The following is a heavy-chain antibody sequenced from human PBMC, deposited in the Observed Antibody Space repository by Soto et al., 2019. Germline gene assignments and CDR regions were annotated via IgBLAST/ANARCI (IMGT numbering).Heavy chain of an antibody. CDR1: GGSVSIYA. J-gene: IGHJ4*02. CDR2: IIPIFGTA. D-gene: IGHD6-25*01. CDR3: ASNRRELQRLAPL. V-gene: IGHV1-69*01. Sequence: SVXLYFRSSGGSVSIYAIICVRQAPGQGLEWMGGIIPIFGTANYAQKLQGRVTITEEESTSTAYMELSSLRSEDKPAYYCASNRRELQRLAPLWGQGTLV.